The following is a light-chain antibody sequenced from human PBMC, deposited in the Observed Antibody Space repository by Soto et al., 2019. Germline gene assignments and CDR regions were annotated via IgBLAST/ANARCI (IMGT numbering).Light chain of an antibody. J-gene: IGLJ3*02. V-gene: IGLV2-14*01. CDR2: GVK. Sequence: QSALTQPASVSGSPGQSITISCTGSGRDIGAYDYVSWYQQHPGKAPKLLIYGVKNRPSGVPDRFSGSKSGTSASLAISGLQSEDEADYHCAACDDSLNGPVFGGGTKVTVL. CDR3: AACDDSLNGPV. CDR1: GRDIGAYDY.